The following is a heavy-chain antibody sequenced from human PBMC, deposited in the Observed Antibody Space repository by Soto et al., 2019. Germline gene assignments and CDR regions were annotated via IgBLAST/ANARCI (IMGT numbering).Heavy chain of an antibody. CDR1: GFTFSYHA. V-gene: IGHV3-30-3*01. D-gene: IGHD1-1*01. CDR2: ISYDGDNK. Sequence: QVQLVESGGGVVQPGRSLRLSCAASGFTFSYHALNWVRQAPGKGLEWVAVISYDGDNKYIAESVKGRFTISRDNSKNTVSLQMNSLRAEDTAMYFCARGTTTSAFSAMDVWGQVTTVTVSS. CDR3: ARGTTTSAFSAMDV. J-gene: IGHJ6*02.